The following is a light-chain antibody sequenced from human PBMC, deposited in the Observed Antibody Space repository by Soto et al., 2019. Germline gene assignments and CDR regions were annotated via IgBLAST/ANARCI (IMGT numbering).Light chain of an antibody. Sequence: EIVMTQSPATLSVSPGETTRLSCRASQSINSDVAWYQQKVGQTPRLLIHGASTRATGIAARFSGSGSGTEFTLTISGLQSEDFAVYYCQQYATSPLTFGHGTKVEI. V-gene: IGKV3D-15*01. CDR2: GAS. CDR3: QQYATSPLT. J-gene: IGKJ1*01. CDR1: QSINSD.